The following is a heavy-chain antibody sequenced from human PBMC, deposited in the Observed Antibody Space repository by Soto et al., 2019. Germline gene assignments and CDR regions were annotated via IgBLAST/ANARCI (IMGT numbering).Heavy chain of an antibody. CDR3: ASRPRNGYNR. J-gene: IGHJ4*02. CDR1: GGSFSNSA. Sequence: QVQLVQSGAELKKPGSSVKVSCKSSGGSFSNSAVTWVRQAPGQGLEWMWGIIPIFNTPNYAQKFQGRVAFTAEDSTATAYMELTSLTSEDTAVYYCASRPRNGYNRWGQGTLVTVSS. D-gene: IGHD5-12*01. CDR2: IIPIFNTP. V-gene: IGHV1-69*01.